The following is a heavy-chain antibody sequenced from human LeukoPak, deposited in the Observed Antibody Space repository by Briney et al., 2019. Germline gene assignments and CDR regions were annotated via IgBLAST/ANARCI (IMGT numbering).Heavy chain of an antibody. CDR1: GGSISSRSHY. CDR3: VRGSGWYPSDFDY. V-gene: IGHV4-39*07. D-gene: IGHD6-19*01. J-gene: IGHJ4*02. CDR2: MYFSGST. Sequence: SETLSLTCTVSGGSISSRSHYWGWIRQPPGKVLEWIGSMYFSGSTYYNPSLKSRVTISVDTSKNQVSLKLSSVTAADTAVYYCVRGSGWYPSDFDYWGQGTLVTVSS.